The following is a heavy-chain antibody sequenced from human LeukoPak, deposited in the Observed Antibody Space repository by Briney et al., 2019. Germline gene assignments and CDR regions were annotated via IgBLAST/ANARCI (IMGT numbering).Heavy chain of an antibody. CDR2: ISSSSSYI. J-gene: IGHJ6*03. CDR1: GFTFSSYS. Sequence: GGSLRLSCAASGFTFSSYSMNWVRPAPGKGLEWVSSISSSSSYIYYADSVKGRFTISRDNAKNSLYLQMNSLRAEDTAVYYCARGYCGGGSCYYYMDVWGKGTTVTVSS. D-gene: IGHD2-15*01. V-gene: IGHV3-21*01. CDR3: ARGYCGGGSCYYYMDV.